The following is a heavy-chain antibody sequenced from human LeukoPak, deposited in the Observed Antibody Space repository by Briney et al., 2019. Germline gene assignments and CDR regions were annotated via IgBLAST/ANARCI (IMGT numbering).Heavy chain of an antibody. J-gene: IGHJ4*02. CDR2: IKPDGSAE. D-gene: IGHD6-13*01. CDR1: GFTFSSSW. V-gene: IGHV3-7*01. CDR3: VGWQQLAAY. Sequence: GGSLRLSCAASGFTFSSSWMSWVRQAPGEGLEWVAQIKPDGSAEYYVDSVKGRFTISRDNARNSLYLQMNSLRAEDTALYYCVGWQQLAAYWGQGALVTVSS.